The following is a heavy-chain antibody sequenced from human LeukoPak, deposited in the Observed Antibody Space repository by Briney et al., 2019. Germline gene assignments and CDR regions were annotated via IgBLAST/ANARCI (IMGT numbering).Heavy chain of an antibody. D-gene: IGHD3-10*01. CDR1: GFTFRSYS. Sequence: PGGSLRLSCAASGFTFRSYSMNWVRQAPGKGLEWVSYISGSSSTIYYAESVKGRFAISRDDAKNSLYLQMNSLRDEDTAVYYCARYNYYSGRFLDYWGQGIPVTVSS. CDR3: ARYNYYSGRFLDY. CDR2: ISGSSSTI. V-gene: IGHV3-48*02. J-gene: IGHJ4*02.